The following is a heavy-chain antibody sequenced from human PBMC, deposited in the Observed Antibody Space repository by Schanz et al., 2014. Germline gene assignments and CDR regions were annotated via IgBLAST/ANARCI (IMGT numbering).Heavy chain of an antibody. D-gene: IGHD3-3*01. J-gene: IGHJ4*02. V-gene: IGHV3-30*02. CDR2: IRYDGSDK. CDR1: GFTFRTYG. Sequence: QVHLVESGGGVVQPGGSLRLSCAASGFTFRTYGMHWVRQAPGKGMEWVAFIRYDGSDKYYADSVKGRFSVSRDNSKNTLYLQMNSLRDEDTAVYYCAATTILADWGQGTLVTVSS. CDR3: AATTILAD.